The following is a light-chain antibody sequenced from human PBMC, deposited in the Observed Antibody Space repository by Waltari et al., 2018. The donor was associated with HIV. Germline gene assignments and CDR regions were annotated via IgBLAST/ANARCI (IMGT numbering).Light chain of an antibody. CDR2: EVH. CDR1: SRDLGSYNY. J-gene: IGLJ3*02. CDR3: SSYTSTNTLV. Sequence: QSALTQPASVSGSPGQSVTISCTRTSRDLGSYNYVSWYQQHPGKAPKLIIYEVHNRPSGVSSRFSGSKSGNTASLTISGLRAEDETDYFCSSYTSTNTLVFGGGTKLTVL. V-gene: IGLV2-14*01.